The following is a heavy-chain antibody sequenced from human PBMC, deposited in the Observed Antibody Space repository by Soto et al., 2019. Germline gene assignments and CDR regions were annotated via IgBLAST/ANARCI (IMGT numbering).Heavy chain of an antibody. Sequence: KPSETLSLTCTVSGGSISSGDYYWSWIRQPPGKGLEWIGYIYYSGSTYYNPSLKSRVTISVDTSKNQFSLKLSSVTAADTAVYYCARDRGYYDSSGYHPWSHAFDIWGQGTMVTVSS. D-gene: IGHD3-22*01. J-gene: IGHJ3*02. CDR3: ARDRGYYDSSGYHPWSHAFDI. CDR1: GGSISSGDYY. V-gene: IGHV4-30-4*01. CDR2: IYYSGST.